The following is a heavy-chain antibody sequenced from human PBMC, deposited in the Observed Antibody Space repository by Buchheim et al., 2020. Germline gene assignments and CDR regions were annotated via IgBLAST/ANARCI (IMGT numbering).Heavy chain of an antibody. J-gene: IGHJ4*02. V-gene: IGHV4-59*01. CDR3: ARVRASGWYFFDF. CDR2: VSYSGTT. Sequence: QVQLQESGPRLVKPSETLSLTCTVSGGSISGYYWSWIRQPPEKGLEWIGYVSYSGTTVYEPSLERRVPISVYTPNTQFSLKLTSATAADTAVYYCARVRASGWYFFDFWGQGTL. CDR1: GGSISGYY. D-gene: IGHD6-19*01.